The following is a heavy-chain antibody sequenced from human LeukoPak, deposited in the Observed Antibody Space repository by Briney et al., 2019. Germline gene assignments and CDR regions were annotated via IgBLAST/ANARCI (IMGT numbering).Heavy chain of an antibody. D-gene: IGHD6-13*01. CDR3: ARARGSWYRAFDI. J-gene: IGHJ3*02. CDR2: ISYDGSNK. CDR1: GFTFRNYG. V-gene: IGHV3-30*03. Sequence: GGSLTLSCASSGFTFRNYGMHWVRPPPGKGLEWVAVISYDGSNKYYAGSVKGRFNISRDNAKNSLYLQMNSLRAEDTALYYCARARGSWYRAFDIWGQGTMVSVS.